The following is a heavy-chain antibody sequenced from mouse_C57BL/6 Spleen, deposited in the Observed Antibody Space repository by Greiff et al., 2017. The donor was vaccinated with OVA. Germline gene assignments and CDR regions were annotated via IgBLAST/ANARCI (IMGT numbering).Heavy chain of an antibody. D-gene: IGHD2-5*01. CDR2: ISSGSSTI. Sequence: EVQLQQSGGGLVKPGGSLKLSCAASGFTFSDYGMHWVRQAPEKGLEWVAYISSGSSTIYYADTVKGRFTISRDNAKNTLFLQMTSLRAEDTAMYYCARGSNSDYWGQGTTLTVSS. V-gene: IGHV5-17*01. CDR3: ARGSNSDY. J-gene: IGHJ2*01. CDR1: GFTFSDYG.